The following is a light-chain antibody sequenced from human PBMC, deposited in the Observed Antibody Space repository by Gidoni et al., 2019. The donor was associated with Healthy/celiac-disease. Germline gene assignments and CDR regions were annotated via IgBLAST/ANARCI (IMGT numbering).Light chain of an antibody. CDR3: QQYDSTPLYT. CDR2: WAS. V-gene: IGKV4-1*01. Sequence: DIVMTQSPDSLAVSLGERATINCKSSQSVLYSSNNKNYLAWYQQKPGQPPKLLIYWASTRESGVPDRFSGSGSGTDFTLTISSLQAEDVAVYYCQQYDSTPLYTFXXXTKLEIK. J-gene: IGKJ2*01. CDR1: QSVLYSSNNKNY.